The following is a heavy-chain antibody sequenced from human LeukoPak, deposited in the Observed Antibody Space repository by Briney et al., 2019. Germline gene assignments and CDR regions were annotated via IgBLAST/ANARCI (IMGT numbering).Heavy chain of an antibody. J-gene: IGHJ4*02. CDR1: GFTFSSYS. D-gene: IGHD6-19*01. Sequence: GGSLRLSCAASGFTFSSYSMNWVRQAPGKGLEWVSSISSSSSYIYYADSVKGRFTISRDNAKNSLYLQMNSLRAEDTAVYYCARISSGWYGASFFDYWGQGTLVTVSS. V-gene: IGHV3-21*01. CDR2: ISSSSSYI. CDR3: ARISSGWYGASFFDY.